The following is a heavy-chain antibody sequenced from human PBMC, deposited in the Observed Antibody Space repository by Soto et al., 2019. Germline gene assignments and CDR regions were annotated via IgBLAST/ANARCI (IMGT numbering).Heavy chain of an antibody. CDR1: GFTFSTYG. CDR3: AKERYRRRRPDFDY. D-gene: IGHD1-26*01. CDR2: ISYDGTNK. Sequence: QVQLVESGGGVVQPGRSLRLSCAASGFTFSTYGMHWVRQAPGKGLEWVAVISYDGTNKYYADSVKGRFTISRDNSKNTMYLQMNSLRAEDTDVYYCAKERYRRRRPDFDYWGQGTLVTVSS. V-gene: IGHV3-30*18. J-gene: IGHJ4*02.